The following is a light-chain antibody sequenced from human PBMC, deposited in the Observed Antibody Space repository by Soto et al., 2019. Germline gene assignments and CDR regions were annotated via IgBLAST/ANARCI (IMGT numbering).Light chain of an antibody. CDR3: QQRSKWPLT. Sequence: EIVLTQSPATLSLSPGQRATLSCRASQSVSRYLAWYQQKPGQAPRLVIYHASNRAADIPARFSGSGSGTDFTLTINSLEPEDFAVYYCQQRSKWPLTFGGRNKVE. V-gene: IGKV3-11*01. J-gene: IGKJ4*01. CDR1: QSVSRY. CDR2: HAS.